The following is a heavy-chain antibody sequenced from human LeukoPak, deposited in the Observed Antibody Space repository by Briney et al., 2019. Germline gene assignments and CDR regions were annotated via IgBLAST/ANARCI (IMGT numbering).Heavy chain of an antibody. CDR2: MNPNSGNT. CDR1: GYSFTTYD. D-gene: IGHD6-19*01. V-gene: IGHV1-8*03. J-gene: IGHJ5*02. Sequence: ASVKVSCKASGYSFTTYDINWVRQATGQGFEWMGWMNPNSGNTGYAQKFQGRVTITRNTSISTAYMELSSLRSEDTAVYYCTRGSGIVVAGWDWFDPWGQGTLVTVSS. CDR3: TRGSGIVVAGWDWFDP.